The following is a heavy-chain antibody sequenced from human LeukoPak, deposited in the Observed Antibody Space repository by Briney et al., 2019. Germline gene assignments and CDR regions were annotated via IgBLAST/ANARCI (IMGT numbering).Heavy chain of an antibody. V-gene: IGHV3-7*03. D-gene: IGHD5-24*01. CDR1: RFTFSSYW. Sequence: GGSLRLSCAASRFTFSSYWMSWVRQAPGKGLEWVANIKQDGSEKYYVDSVKGRFTISRDNAKNSLYLQMNSLRAEDTAVYYCARKASPNRWLQEEYYFDYWGQGTLVTVSS. CDR3: ARKASPNRWLQEEYYFDY. J-gene: IGHJ4*02. CDR2: IKQDGSEK.